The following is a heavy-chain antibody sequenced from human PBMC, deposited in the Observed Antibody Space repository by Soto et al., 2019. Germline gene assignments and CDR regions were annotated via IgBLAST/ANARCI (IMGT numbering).Heavy chain of an antibody. D-gene: IGHD4-17*01. J-gene: IGHJ4*02. CDR1: GDSNSSGDSY. Sequence: QVQLQESGPGLVKPSQSLFLTCTVSGDSNSSGDSYWSWIRQPPGKGLEWIGFIYHSGSTYYNPSLKSRVTISVDSSKNQFSLRLTSLTAADMAVHFCARSASDYSYYFDYWGQGTLVTVSS. CDR2: IYHSGST. V-gene: IGHV4-30-4*01. CDR3: ARSASDYSYYFDY.